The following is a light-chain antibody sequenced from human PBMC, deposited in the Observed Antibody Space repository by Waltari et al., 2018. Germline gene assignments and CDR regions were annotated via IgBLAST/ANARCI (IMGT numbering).Light chain of an antibody. V-gene: IGLV2-14*01. CDR3: SSYTSSST. CDR2: DVS. CDR1: SSDIGCHNY. J-gene: IGLJ2*01. Sequence: QSALTQPASVSGSPGQSLTISCTGTSSDIGCHNYVSWYQQHPGKAPKLMIYDVSKRPSGVSKRFSASKSGNTASLTISGLQAEDEADYYCSSYTSSSTFGGGTKLTVL.